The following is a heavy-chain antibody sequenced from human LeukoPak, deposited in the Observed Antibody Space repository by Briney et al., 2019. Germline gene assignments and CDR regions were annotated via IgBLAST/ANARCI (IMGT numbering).Heavy chain of an antibody. J-gene: IGHJ5*02. CDR2: ISSSGSTI. CDR3: ARGHYDYASGAGWFDP. Sequence: TGGSLRLSCAASGFTFSSYEMNWIRQAPGKGLEWVSYISSSGSTIYYADSVKGRFTISRDNAKNSLYLQMNSLRAEDTAVYYCARGHYDYASGAGWFDPWGQGTLVTVSS. V-gene: IGHV3-48*03. CDR1: GFTFSSYE. D-gene: IGHD3-16*01.